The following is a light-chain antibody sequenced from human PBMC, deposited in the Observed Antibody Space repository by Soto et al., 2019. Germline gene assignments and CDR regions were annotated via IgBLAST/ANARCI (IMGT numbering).Light chain of an antibody. CDR2: DAS. CDR3: QQRSNWPPIT. Sequence: IVLPQSPVTLPLSPGERATLSSRATQRVSSDFAWYHQKPGQAPRLLISDASIRATGIPARFSGSGSRTDFTLTIDNLEPEDFAVYYCQQRSNWPPITFGQGTRLE. V-gene: IGKV3-11*01. CDR1: QRVSSD. J-gene: IGKJ5*01.